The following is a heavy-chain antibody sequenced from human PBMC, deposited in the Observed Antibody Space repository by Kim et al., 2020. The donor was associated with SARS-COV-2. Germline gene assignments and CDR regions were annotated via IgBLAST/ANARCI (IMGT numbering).Heavy chain of an antibody. J-gene: IGHJ4*02. Sequence: ANYAKKSQGRVTITADESTSTAYMELSSLRSEDTAVYYCARGWLKGYFDYWGQGTLVTVSS. CDR2: A. D-gene: IGHD3-22*01. V-gene: IGHV1-69*01. CDR3: ARGWLKGYFDY.